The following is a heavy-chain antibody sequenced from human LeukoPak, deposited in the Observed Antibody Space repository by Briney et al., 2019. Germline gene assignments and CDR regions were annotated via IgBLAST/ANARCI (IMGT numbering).Heavy chain of an antibody. D-gene: IGHD6-19*01. V-gene: IGHV3-21*01. Sequence: PGGSLRLSCAASGFTFSSYSMNWVRQAPGKGLEWVSSISSSSSYIYYADSVKGRFTISRDNAKNSLYLQMNSLRAEDTAVYYCARVTLSGYSSGWSSFDAFDIWGQGTMVTVSS. J-gene: IGHJ3*02. CDR3: ARVTLSGYSSGWSSFDAFDI. CDR1: GFTFSSYS. CDR2: ISSSSSYI.